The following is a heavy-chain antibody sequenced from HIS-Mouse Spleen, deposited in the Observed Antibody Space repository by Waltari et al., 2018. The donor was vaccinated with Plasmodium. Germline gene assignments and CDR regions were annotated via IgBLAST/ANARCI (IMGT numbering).Heavy chain of an antibody. CDR1: GFTCGSYD. Sequence: EVQLVESGGGLVLPGGSLRLSCEASGFTCGSYDMHWVRQATGKGLEWVSAIGTAGDTYYPGSVKGRFTISRENAKNSLYLQMNSLRAGDTAVYYGARGRWNHAFDIWGQGTMVTVSS. J-gene: IGHJ3*02. V-gene: IGHV3-13*01. D-gene: IGHD1-1*01. CDR3: ARGRWNHAFDI. CDR2: IGTAGDT.